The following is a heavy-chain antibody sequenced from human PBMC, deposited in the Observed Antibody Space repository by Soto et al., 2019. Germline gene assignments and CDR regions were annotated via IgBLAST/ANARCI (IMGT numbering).Heavy chain of an antibody. CDR2: ISASSAAI. V-gene: IGHV3-48*02. CDR3: ARDRSVGRTLYYYLES. CDR1: GFSFGTYA. J-gene: IGHJ4*02. D-gene: IGHD5-12*01. Sequence: EVQLEESGGDLVQPGGSLRLSCTGSGFSFGTYAMNWVRQAPGKGLGWVSYISASSAAIDYADSVKGRFTVVRDNAKNSLFLQMNSLRDEDTALYYCARDRSVGRTLYYYLESWGQGTLVTVSS.